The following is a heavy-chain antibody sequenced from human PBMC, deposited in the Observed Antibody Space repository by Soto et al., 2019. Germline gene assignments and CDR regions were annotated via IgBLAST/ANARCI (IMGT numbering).Heavy chain of an antibody. V-gene: IGHV4-39*01. CDR3: ATLSKNPAHYFYGMDV. CDR1: GGSISSGPYS. J-gene: IGHJ6*02. CDR2: FYYSEST. Sequence: SETLSLTCTVSGGSISSGPYSWGWIRQPPGEGLEWIGTFYYSESTYYNPSLESRVTISVDTSKNQFSLKLSSVTAADTAVYYCATLSKNPAHYFYGMDVWGQGTTVTVSS. D-gene: IGHD3-16*02.